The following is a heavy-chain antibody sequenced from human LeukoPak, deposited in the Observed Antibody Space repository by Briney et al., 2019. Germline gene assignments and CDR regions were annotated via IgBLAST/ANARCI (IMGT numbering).Heavy chain of an antibody. D-gene: IGHD6-19*01. Sequence: PGRSLRLSCAASGVTFSNYGLPWVRQAPGQGLKWVAAISYDGTNKYYADSVKGRSTISRDNSKNTLYLQMNGLRAEDTAVFYCAKDLHGVADTSYYFDYWGRGTLVTVSS. J-gene: IGHJ4*02. CDR2: ISYDGTNK. CDR1: GVTFSNYG. V-gene: IGHV3-30*18. CDR3: AKDLHGVADTSYYFDY.